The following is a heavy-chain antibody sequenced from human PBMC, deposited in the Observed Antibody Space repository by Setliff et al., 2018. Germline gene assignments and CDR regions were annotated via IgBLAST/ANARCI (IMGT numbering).Heavy chain of an antibody. Sequence: GGSLRLSCAASGFTFSSYAMSWVRQAPGKGLEWVSIIYSDDSSTYYADSVKGLFSISRDNSKNMLYLQMNSLRAEDTAVYYWANSQGSTTWAPSYWGQGTLVTVSS. V-gene: IGHV3-23*03. J-gene: IGHJ4*02. CDR3: ANSQGSTTWAPSY. D-gene: IGHD7-27*01. CDR1: GFTFSSYA. CDR2: IYSDDSST.